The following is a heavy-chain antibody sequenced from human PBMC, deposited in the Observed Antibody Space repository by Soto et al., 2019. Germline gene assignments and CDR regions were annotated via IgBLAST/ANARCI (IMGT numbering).Heavy chain of an antibody. V-gene: IGHV4-39*01. CDR3: ARLIHGYYGSGSYGWFDP. CDR1: GGSISSSSYY. Sequence: PSETLSLTCTVSGGSISSSSYYWGWIRQPPGKGLEWIGSIYYSGSTYYNPSLKSRVTISVDTSKNQFSLKLSSVTAADTAVYYCARLIHGYYGSGSYGWFDPWGQGTLVTVSS. CDR2: IYYSGST. J-gene: IGHJ5*02. D-gene: IGHD3-10*01.